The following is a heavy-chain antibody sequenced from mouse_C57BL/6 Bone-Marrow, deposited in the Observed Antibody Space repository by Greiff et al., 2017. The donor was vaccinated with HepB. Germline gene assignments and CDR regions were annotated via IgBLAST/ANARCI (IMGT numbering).Heavy chain of an antibody. D-gene: IGHD1-1*01. CDR1: GFNIKDDY. J-gene: IGHJ3*01. CDR3: TTPCCGSSAWFAY. V-gene: IGHV14-4*01. Sequence: EVQLQQSGAELVRPGASVKLSCTASGFNIKDDYMHWVKQRPEQGLEWIGWIDPENGDTEYASKFQGKATITADTASNTAYLQLSSLTSEDTAVYYCTTPCCGSSAWFAYWGQGTLVTVSA. CDR2: IDPENGDT.